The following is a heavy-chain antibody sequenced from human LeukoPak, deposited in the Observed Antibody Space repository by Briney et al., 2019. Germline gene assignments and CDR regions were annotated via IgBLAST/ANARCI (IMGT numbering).Heavy chain of an antibody. CDR2: INHSGST. D-gene: IGHD6-19*01. J-gene: IGHJ4*02. V-gene: IGHV4-34*01. Sequence: SATLSLTCAVYGGSFSGYYWSGIRQPPGKGLEWIGEINHSGSTNYNPSLKSRVTISVDTPKNQFSLKLSSVTAADTAVYYCARVSGWYVGVFEGWGQGTLVTVSS. CDR3: ARVSGWYVGVFEG. CDR1: GGSFSGYY.